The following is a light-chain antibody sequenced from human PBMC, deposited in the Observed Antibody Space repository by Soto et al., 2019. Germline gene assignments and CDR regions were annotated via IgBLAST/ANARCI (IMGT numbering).Light chain of an antibody. CDR2: AAS. CDR1: QGISSY. V-gene: IGKV1-8*01. Sequence: AIRMTQSPSSLSASTGDRVTITCRASQGISSYLAWYQQKPGKAPKLLIYAASTLQSGVPSRFSGSGSGTDFTLTISCLQSEDFATYYCQQYYSYPRRFGPGTKVDIK. CDR3: QQYYSYPRR. J-gene: IGKJ3*01.